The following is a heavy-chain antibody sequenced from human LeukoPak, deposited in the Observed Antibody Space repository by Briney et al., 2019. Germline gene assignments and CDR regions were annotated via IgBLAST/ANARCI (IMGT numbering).Heavy chain of an antibody. CDR3: ARERTSTTYYYYGMDV. CDR2: ISAYNGNT. V-gene: IGHV1-18*01. CDR1: GYTFTSYG. J-gene: IGHJ6*02. Sequence: ASVKVSCKASGYTFTSYGISWVRQAPGQGLEWMGWISAYNGNTNYAQKLQGRVTMTTDTPTSTAYMELRSLRSDDTAVYYCARERTSTTYYYYGMDVWGQGTTVTVSS. D-gene: IGHD2-2*01.